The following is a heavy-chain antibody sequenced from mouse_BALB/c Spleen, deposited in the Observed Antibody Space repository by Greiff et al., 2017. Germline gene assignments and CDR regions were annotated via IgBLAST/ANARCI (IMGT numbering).Heavy chain of an antibody. CDR3: ARQGITTMYFDY. CDR2: ISNGGGST. V-gene: IGHV5-12-2*01. CDR1: GFTFSSYT. Sequence: KLMESGGGLVQPGGSLKLSCAASGFTFSSYTMSWVRQTPEKRLEWVAYISNGGGSTYYPDTVKGRFTISRDNAKNTLYLQMSSLKSEDTAMYYCARQGITTMYFDYWGQGTTLTVSS. D-gene: IGHD2-4*01. J-gene: IGHJ2*01.